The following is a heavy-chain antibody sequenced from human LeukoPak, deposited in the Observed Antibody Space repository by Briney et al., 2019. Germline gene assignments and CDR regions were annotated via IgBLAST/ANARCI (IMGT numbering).Heavy chain of an antibody. J-gene: IGHJ4*02. D-gene: IGHD7-27*01. Sequence: PGGSLRLSCAASGFTFSTYSMSWVRQAPGKGLEWVSAFSGNGGDTYYADSVKGRFTISRDNSKNTLYLHMNSLRAEDTAVYYCAKEGPGEDHFDSWGQGTLVTVSS. CDR2: FSGNGGDT. V-gene: IGHV3-23*01. CDR1: GFTFSTYS. CDR3: AKEGPGEDHFDS.